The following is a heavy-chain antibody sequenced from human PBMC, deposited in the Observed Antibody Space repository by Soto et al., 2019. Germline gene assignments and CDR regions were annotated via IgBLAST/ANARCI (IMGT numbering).Heavy chain of an antibody. Sequence: GGSLRLSCTASGITFNNYALSWVRQAPGKGLEWVSGISASGANTFYADSVKGRFTISRDNSKNTLYLQMNSLRAEDTAVYYCAKSPGMYYYDSSGYYHYDYWGQGTLVTVSS. J-gene: IGHJ4*02. CDR3: AKSPGMYYYDSSGYYHYDY. CDR1: GITFNNYA. V-gene: IGHV3-23*01. CDR2: ISASGANT. D-gene: IGHD3-22*01.